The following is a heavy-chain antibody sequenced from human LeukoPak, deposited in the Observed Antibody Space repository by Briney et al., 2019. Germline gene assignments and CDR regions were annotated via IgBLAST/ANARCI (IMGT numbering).Heavy chain of an antibody. J-gene: IGHJ4*02. V-gene: IGHV3-30*18. D-gene: IGHD1-26*01. CDR3: AKDLLGSLDY. CDR1: GFTFSSYG. Sequence: GGSLRLSCAASGFTFSSYGMHWVRQAPAKGLEWVAVISYDGSNKYYADSVKGRFTISRDNSKNTLYQQMNSLRAEDTAVYYCAKDLLGSLDYWGQGTLVTVSS. CDR2: ISYDGSNK.